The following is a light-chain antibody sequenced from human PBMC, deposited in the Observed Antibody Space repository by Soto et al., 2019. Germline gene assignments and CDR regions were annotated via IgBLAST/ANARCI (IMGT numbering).Light chain of an antibody. Sequence: LTQPPSASGPPGQSVAISCTGTSSDVGGYNYVSWYQLHPGKAPKLMIYEVNMRPSGVPDRFSGSKSGNTASLTVSGLRAEDEADYYCSSYAGSNNYVFGTGTKVTVL. CDR2: EVN. V-gene: IGLV2-8*01. J-gene: IGLJ1*01. CDR1: SSDVGGYNY. CDR3: SSYAGSNNYV.